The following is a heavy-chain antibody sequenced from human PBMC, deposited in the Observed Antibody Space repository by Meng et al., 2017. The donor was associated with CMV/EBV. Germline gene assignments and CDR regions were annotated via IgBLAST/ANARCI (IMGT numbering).Heavy chain of an antibody. CDR3: AKDQGSGWPGFDY. J-gene: IGHJ4*02. V-gene: IGHV3-23*01. CDR1: EFTFSNYA. Sequence: TSEFTFSNYALSWVGQAPGKGLELVSAISGSGDRIYYADSVKGRFTISRDNSKNTVYLQMNSLRAEDSALYYCAKDQGSGWPGFDYWGQGTLVTVSS. D-gene: IGHD6-19*01. CDR2: ISGSGDRI.